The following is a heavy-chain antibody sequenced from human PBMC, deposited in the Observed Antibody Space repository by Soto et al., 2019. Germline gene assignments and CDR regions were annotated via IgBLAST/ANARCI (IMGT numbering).Heavy chain of an antibody. D-gene: IGHD2-2*01. CDR3: ARSVSFRYQLLKRGMDV. V-gene: IGHV1-69*01. CDR2: IIPIFATA. J-gene: IGHJ6*02. CDR1: GGTFSSYA. Sequence: QVQLVQFGAEVKKPGSSVKVSCKASGGTFSSYAISWVRQAPGQGLEWMGGIIPIFATANYAQKFQGRVMITVDESTSTAYMELSSLRSEDTAVNYCARSVSFRYQLLKRGMDVWGQGTTVTVSS.